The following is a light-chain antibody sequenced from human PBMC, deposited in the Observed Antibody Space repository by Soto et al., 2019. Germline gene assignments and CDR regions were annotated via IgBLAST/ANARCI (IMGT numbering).Light chain of an antibody. CDR2: GNN. CDR3: SSLAGSYNLV. Sequence: QSVLTQPPSVSGAPGQRVTISCSGGSSNIGAGYDVHWYQQLPQTAPKLLIYGNNIRPSGVPDRFSGSKSGTSASLAITGLQAEDEADYHCSSLAGSYNLVFGGGTKLTVL. J-gene: IGLJ3*02. CDR1: SSNIGAGYD. V-gene: IGLV1-40*01.